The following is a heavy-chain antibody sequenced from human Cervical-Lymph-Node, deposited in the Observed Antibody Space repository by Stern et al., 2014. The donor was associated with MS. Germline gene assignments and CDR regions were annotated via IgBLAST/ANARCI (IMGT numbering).Heavy chain of an antibody. CDR2: ISSSSYI. V-gene: IGHV3-21*01. CDR1: GFTFSSYS. D-gene: IGHD3-22*01. J-gene: IGHJ4*02. CDR3: ARERYYYDSSGFDY. Sequence: EVQLVESGGGLVKPGGSLRLSCAASGFTFSSYSMNWVRQAPGKGLEWVSSISSSSYIYYADSVKGRFTISRDNAKNSLYLQMNSLRAEDTAVYYCARERYYYDSSGFDYWGQGTLVTVSS.